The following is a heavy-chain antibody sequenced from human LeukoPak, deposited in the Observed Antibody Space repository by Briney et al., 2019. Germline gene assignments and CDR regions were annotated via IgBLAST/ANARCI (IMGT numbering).Heavy chain of an antibody. CDR3: AIDRTVGPPFDY. CDR2: ISPSSHYI. Sequence: GGSLRLSCAGSGFTFSNYSINWVRQAPGKGLEWVSSISPSSHYIYYADSVKGRFTISRDNSKNTLYLQMNSLRAEDTAVYYCAIDRTVGPPFDYWGQGTLVTVSS. D-gene: IGHD1-26*01. J-gene: IGHJ4*02. CDR1: GFTFSNYS. V-gene: IGHV3-21*01.